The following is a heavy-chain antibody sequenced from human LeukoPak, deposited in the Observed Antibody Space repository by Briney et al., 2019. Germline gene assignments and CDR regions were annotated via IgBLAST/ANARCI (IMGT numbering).Heavy chain of an antibody. CDR3: AKSKTAVTTGYLDY. D-gene: IGHD4-17*01. V-gene: IGHV3-43*01. Sequence: PGGSLRLSCAASGFTFDDYAMHWVRQAPGKGLEWVSLISWDGGSTYYADSVKGRFTISRENSKNSLYLQMNSLRTEDTALYYCAKSKTAVTTGYLDYWGQGTLVTVSS. CDR1: GFTFDDYA. CDR2: ISWDGGST. J-gene: IGHJ4*02.